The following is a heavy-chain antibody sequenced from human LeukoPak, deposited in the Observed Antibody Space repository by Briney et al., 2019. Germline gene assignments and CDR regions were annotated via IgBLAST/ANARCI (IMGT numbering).Heavy chain of an antibody. Sequence: GGSLRLSCAASGFTFSSYSMNWVRQAPGKGLEWVSYISSSSSTIYYADSVKGRFTISRDNAKNSLYLQMNSLRAEDTAVYYCARDDGSSCFSYWGQGTLVTVSS. CDR2: ISSSSSTI. J-gene: IGHJ4*02. V-gene: IGHV3-48*01. CDR3: ARDDGSSCFSY. CDR1: GFTFSSYS. D-gene: IGHD3-10*01.